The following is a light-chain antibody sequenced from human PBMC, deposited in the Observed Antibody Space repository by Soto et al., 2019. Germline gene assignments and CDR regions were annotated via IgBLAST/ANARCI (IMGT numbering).Light chain of an antibody. J-gene: IGKJ1*01. Sequence: DIVMTQSPDSLAVSLGERATINCRASQSLFSSTTNRSYLAWYQQKAGQPPQLLLYWTSTRKSVVPGRFSGSGSGTDFTLSISSLQAEDVAVYFCQQHNVSPRTFGQGTKVEIK. V-gene: IGKV4-1*01. CDR3: QQHNVSPRT. CDR1: QSLFSSTTNRSY. CDR2: WTS.